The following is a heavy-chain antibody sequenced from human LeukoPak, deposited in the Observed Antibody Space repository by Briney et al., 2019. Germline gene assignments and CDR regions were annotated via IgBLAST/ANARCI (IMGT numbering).Heavy chain of an antibody. CDR1: GFTFDDYA. V-gene: IGHV3-9*01. D-gene: IGHD6-13*01. Sequence: PGRSLRLSCAASGFTFDDYAMHWVRQAPGKGLEWVSGISWNSGSIGYADSVKGRFTISRDNAKNSLYLQMNSLRAEDTALYYCAKSPPSSSSSLYFDYWGQGTLVTVSS. CDR3: AKSPPSSSSSLYFDY. J-gene: IGHJ4*02. CDR2: ISWNSGSI.